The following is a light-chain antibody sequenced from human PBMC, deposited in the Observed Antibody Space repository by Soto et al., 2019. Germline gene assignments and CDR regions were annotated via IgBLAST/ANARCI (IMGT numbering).Light chain of an antibody. Sequence: QSALTQPRSVSGSPGQSVTISCTGTTDDIGFYDYVSWYQQYPGRAPKLIIYDLTKRPSGVPDRFSGSKSGNTASLTISGLRSEDEADYYCSSPTGRFTAVTLGGGTKVTVL. J-gene: IGLJ2*01. CDR3: SSPTGRFTAVT. CDR1: TDDIGFYDY. CDR2: DLT. V-gene: IGLV2-11*01.